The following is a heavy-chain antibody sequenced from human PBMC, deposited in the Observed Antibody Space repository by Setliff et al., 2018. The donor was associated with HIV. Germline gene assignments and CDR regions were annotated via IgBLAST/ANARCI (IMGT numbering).Heavy chain of an antibody. CDR1: GFTFSGYW. CDR3: ARDRYSGSSTDY. V-gene: IGHV3-74*01. Sequence: PGGSLRLSCAASGFTFSGYWMHWVRQAPGKGLVWVSRINWNGGSTGYADSVKGRFTISRDNAKNSLYLQMNSLRAEDTAVYYCARDRYSGSSTDYWGQGTLVTVSS. D-gene: IGHD1-26*01. J-gene: IGHJ4*02. CDR2: INWNGGST.